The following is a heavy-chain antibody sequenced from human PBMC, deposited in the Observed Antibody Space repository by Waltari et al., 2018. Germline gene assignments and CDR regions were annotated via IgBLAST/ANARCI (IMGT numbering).Heavy chain of an antibody. Sequence: QLQLVQSGAEVKKPGASVKVSCKGSGCIFSNYGITWVRQAPGQGLGWMGWMSASNCKTNYEQKFQGRVTMTTDTSTSTAYMELRSLRSDDTAVYYCARDDVDSSSFGGFWGQGTLVTVSS. CDR1: GCIFSNYG. D-gene: IGHD6-13*01. CDR2: MSASNCKT. J-gene: IGHJ4*02. V-gene: IGHV1-18*01. CDR3: ARDDVDSSSFGGF.